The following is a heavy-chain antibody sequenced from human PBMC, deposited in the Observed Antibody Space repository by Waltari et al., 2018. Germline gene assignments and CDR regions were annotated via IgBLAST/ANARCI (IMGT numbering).Heavy chain of an antibody. CDR1: GGSISSSSYY. D-gene: IGHD5-12*01. J-gene: IGHJ5*02. CDR2: MDYSGRP. V-gene: IGHV4-39*07. CDR3: ARGFGSATTSRFDP. Sequence: LQLQESGPGLVKPPETLSLTCTVSGGSISSSSYYWGWIRKPPEKGLEWVASMDYSGRPYSNPSLKSRVTIAVDTSKNQFSLAVRSVTAADTAVYYCARGFGSATTSRFDPWGQGIVVTVSS.